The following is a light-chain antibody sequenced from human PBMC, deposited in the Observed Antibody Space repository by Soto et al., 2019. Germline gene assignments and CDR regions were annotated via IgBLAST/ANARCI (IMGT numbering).Light chain of an antibody. CDR1: ESISTW. CDR2: GAS. CDR3: QQSYSTSWT. J-gene: IGKJ1*01. V-gene: IGKV1-39*01. Sequence: GDRVTITCRASESISTWLAWYQQKPGKAPKLLIYGASSLESGVPPRFSGSGSGTDFTLTISSLQTEDFATYYCQQSYSTSWTFGQGTKVDIK.